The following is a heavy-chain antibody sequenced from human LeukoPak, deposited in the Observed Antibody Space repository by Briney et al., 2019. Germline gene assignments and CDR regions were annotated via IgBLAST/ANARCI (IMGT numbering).Heavy chain of an antibody. CDR3: AKVYGSGRTDDAFDI. J-gene: IGHJ3*02. D-gene: IGHD3-10*01. CDR2: ISGSGGST. CDR1: GFTFSSYS. V-gene: IGHV3-23*01. Sequence: AGGSLRLSCAASGFTFSSYSMNWVRQAPGKGLEWVSAISGSGGSTYYADSVKGRFTISRDNSKNTLYLQMNSLRAEDTAVYYCAKVYGSGRTDDAFDIWGQGTMVTVSS.